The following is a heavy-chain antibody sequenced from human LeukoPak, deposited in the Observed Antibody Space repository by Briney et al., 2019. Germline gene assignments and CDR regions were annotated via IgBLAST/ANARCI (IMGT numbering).Heavy chain of an antibody. CDR2: IGTAGDT. V-gene: IGHV3-13*01. D-gene: IGHD5-12*01. J-gene: IGHJ4*02. CDR1: GFTFSSYD. CDR3: ARASSGYDFDY. Sequence: GGSLRLYCAASGFTFSSYDMHWVRQATGKGLEWVSAIGTAGDTYYPGSVKGRFTICRENAKNSLYLQMNSLRAGDTAVYYCARASSGYDFDYSGQGTLVTVSS.